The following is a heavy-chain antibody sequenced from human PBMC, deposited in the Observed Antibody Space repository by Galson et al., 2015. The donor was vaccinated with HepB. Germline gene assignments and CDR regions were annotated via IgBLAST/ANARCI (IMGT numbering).Heavy chain of an antibody. V-gene: IGHV3-23*01. CDR1: GFTFSSYA. CDR2: ISANGGGT. Sequence: SLRLSCAASGFTFSSYAMNWVRQAPGKGLEWVSSISANGGGTYYADSVKVRFTISRDNSKNTLSLQMNSLRAEDTAVYYCAKDSLVDYFGSGTLWAFDIWCQGTMVTVSS. J-gene: IGHJ3*02. CDR3: AKDSLVDYFGSGTLWAFDI. D-gene: IGHD3-10*01.